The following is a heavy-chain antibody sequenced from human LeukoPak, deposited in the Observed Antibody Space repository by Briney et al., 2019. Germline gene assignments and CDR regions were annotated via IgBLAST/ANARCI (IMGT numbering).Heavy chain of an antibody. CDR3: ASHIRIWAAPDDY. J-gene: IGHJ4*02. Sequence: SETLSLTCTVSGGSISSSSYYWGWIRQPPGKGLEWIGSIYYSGSTYYNPSLKSRVTISVDTSKNQFSLKLSSVTAADTAVYYCASHIRIWAAPDDYWGQGTLVTVSS. CDR1: GGSISSSSYY. CDR2: IYYSGST. D-gene: IGHD2-15*01. V-gene: IGHV4-39*01.